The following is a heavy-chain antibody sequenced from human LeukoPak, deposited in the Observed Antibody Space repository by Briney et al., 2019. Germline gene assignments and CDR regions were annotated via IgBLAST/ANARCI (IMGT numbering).Heavy chain of an antibody. Sequence: ASVKVSCKASGYTFTNHDINWVRQAPGQGLEWMGWINPNSGGTNYAQKFQGRVTMTRDTSISTAYMELSRLRSDDTAVYYCASDDSSGYAYWGQGTLVTVSS. CDR3: ASDDSSGYAY. CDR2: INPNSGGT. J-gene: IGHJ4*02. CDR1: GYTFTNHD. V-gene: IGHV1-2*02. D-gene: IGHD3-22*01.